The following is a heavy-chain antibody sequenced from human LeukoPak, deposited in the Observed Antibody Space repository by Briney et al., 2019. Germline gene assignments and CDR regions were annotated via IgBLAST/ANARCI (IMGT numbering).Heavy chain of an antibody. D-gene: IGHD1-26*01. V-gene: IGHV4-59*08. J-gene: IGHJ4*02. CDR2: IYYSGST. CDR3: ARHGGGGESYPRVFDY. Sequence: PSETLSLTCTVSGGSIGPYYWSWIRQPPGKGLEWIGYIYYSGSTNYNPSLNSRVTISVDTAKNQFSLKLSSMTAADTAVYYCARHGGGGESYPRVFDYWGRGNLVTVSS. CDR1: GGSIGPYY.